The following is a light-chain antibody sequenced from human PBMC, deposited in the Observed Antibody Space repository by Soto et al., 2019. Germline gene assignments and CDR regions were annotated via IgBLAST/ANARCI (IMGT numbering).Light chain of an antibody. J-gene: IGKJ4*01. V-gene: IGKV3-15*01. Sequence: EIVLTQSPATLSLPPGERATLSCRASQSVSSNLAWYQQKPGQAPRLLIYGASTRATGIPARFSGSGSGTEFTLTISSLQSEDFAVYYCQQYNNWPQLTFGGGTKVDIK. CDR2: GAS. CDR3: QQYNNWPQLT. CDR1: QSVSSN.